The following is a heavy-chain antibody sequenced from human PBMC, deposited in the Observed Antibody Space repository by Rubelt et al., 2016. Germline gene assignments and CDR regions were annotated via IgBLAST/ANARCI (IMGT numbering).Heavy chain of an antibody. CDR3: ARSRVRSFDL. CDR1: GGSISSSSYY. Sequence: QLQLQESGPGLVKPSETLSLTCTVSGGSISSSSYYWGWIRQPPGKGLEWIGSIYYSGSTYYNPSLKSRGTISVDTSKNQFSLKLSSVTAADTAVYYCARSRVRSFDLWGRGTLVTVAS. J-gene: IGHJ2*01. CDR2: IYYSGST. D-gene: IGHD3-9*01. V-gene: IGHV4-39*07.